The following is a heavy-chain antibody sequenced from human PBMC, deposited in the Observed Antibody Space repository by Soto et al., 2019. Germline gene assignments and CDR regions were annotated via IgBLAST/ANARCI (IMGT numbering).Heavy chain of an antibody. Sequence: QVQLVQSGAEVKKPGASVKVSCKASGYTFTSYYMHWVRQAPGQGLEWMGIVTPTGDYTAYAQKFQSRVTMTRDTSATTVYMELSSLTSEDTAVYYCTRRPPSSGHPGLYAFDIWGQGTMVTVSS. D-gene: IGHD3-22*01. CDR2: VTPTGDYT. V-gene: IGHV1-46*01. CDR1: GYTFTSYY. J-gene: IGHJ3*02. CDR3: TRRPPSSGHPGLYAFDI.